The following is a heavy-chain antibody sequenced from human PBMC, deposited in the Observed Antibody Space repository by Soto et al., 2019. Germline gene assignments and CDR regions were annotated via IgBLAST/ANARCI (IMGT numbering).Heavy chain of an antibody. D-gene: IGHD1-26*01. V-gene: IGHV4-59*12. CDR1: GGSITNYY. CDR2: VSDSGST. CDR3: ARERVGHSAMDV. Sequence: QVQLQQSGPGLVKPSETLSLMCTVSGGSITNYYCSWIRQSPAKGLEWIGYVSDSGSTKYNPSLKSRVTISVDTSKNQFSLKLTSVTAADTAVYYCARERVGHSAMDVWGQGTTVTVSS. J-gene: IGHJ6*02.